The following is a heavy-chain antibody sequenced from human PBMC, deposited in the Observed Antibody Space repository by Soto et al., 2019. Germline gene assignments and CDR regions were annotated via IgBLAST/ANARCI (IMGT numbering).Heavy chain of an antibody. Sequence: QVHLVQSETEVKEPGASVTVSCKTSDSTFTGYTINWVRQAPGQGLEWLGWISSLNGNTNYAGKYQGRLTMTTNTSATTAYMELRSLRSDDTAVYFCARGTVTSGRWFGPWGQGTLVTVSS. D-gene: IGHD4-17*01. CDR3: ARGTVTSGRWFGP. J-gene: IGHJ5*02. CDR1: DSTFTGYT. CDR2: ISSLNGNT. V-gene: IGHV1-18*04.